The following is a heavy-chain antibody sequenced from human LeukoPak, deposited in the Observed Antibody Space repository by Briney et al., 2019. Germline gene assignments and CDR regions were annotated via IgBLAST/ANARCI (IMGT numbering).Heavy chain of an antibody. V-gene: IGHV1-2*02. CDR3: ASSTLGELSLAEYFQH. CDR1: GYTFTGYY. Sequence: ASVKVSCKASGYTFTGYYMHWVRQAPGQGLEWMGWINPNRGGTNYEQKFQGRVTMTRDTSISTAYMELSRLRSDDTAVYYCASSTLGELSLAEYFQHWGQGTLVTVSS. D-gene: IGHD3-10*01. J-gene: IGHJ1*01. CDR2: INPNRGGT.